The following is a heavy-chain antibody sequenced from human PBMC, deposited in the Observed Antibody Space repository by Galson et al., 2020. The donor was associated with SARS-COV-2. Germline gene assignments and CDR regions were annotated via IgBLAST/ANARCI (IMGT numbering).Heavy chain of an antibody. CDR1: GFISSNYW. J-gene: IGHJ4*02. Sequence: GGSLRLSCAASGFISSNYWMTWVRQAPGKGLEWVANIKQDGSEKYSVDSLKGRFTISRDNAENSLFLQMNSLRAEDTAVYYCARGSWYFDYWGQGTLVTVSS. V-gene: IGHV3-7*01. CDR3: ARGSWYFDY. CDR2: IKQDGSEK.